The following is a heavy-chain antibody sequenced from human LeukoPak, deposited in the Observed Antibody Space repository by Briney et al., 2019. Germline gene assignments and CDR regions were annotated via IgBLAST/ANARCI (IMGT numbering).Heavy chain of an antibody. CDR2: ISGSGDST. D-gene: IGHD3-22*01. J-gene: IGHJ4*02. CDR1: GFTFNNYV. Sequence: GGSLRLSCAASGFTFNNYVMNWVRQAPGKGLEWVSGISGSGDSTYYADSVKGRFTISRDNSDNTLYLQMNSLRAEDTAVYYCAKEGDTTYYYDSSGYYFDYWGQGTLVTVSS. V-gene: IGHV3-23*01. CDR3: AKEGDTTYYYDSSGYYFDY.